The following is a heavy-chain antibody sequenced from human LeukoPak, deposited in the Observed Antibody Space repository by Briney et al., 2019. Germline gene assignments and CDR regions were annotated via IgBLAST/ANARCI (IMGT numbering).Heavy chain of an antibody. V-gene: IGHV3-30-3*01. J-gene: IGHJ6*02. CDR3: ARVRAPWGYYYYYGMDV. D-gene: IGHD7-27*01. CDR2: ISHDGNNK. CDR1: AFSYNDYA. Sequence: PGGSLRLSCAASAFSYNDYAMHWVRQAPGKGLEWVTVISHDGNNKYYADSVKGRFTISRDNSKKTLYLQMNSLRAEDTAVYYCARVRAPWGYYYYYGMDVWGQGTTVTVSS.